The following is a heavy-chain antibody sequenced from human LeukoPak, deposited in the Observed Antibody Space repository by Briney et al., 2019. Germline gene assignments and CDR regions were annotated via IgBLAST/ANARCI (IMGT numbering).Heavy chain of an antibody. CDR2: IYYSGST. D-gene: IGHD4-23*01. CDR3: ASHGGLNFDY. CDR1: GGSISSYY. J-gene: IGHJ4*02. Sequence: SETLSLTCTVSGGSISSYYWSWIRQPPGKGLEWIGYIYYSGSTNYNPSLKSRVTISVDTSKNQFSLKLSSVTAADTAVYYCASHGGLNFDYWGQGTLVTVSS. V-gene: IGHV4-59*01.